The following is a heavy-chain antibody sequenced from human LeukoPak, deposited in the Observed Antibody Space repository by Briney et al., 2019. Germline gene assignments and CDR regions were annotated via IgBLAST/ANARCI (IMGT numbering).Heavy chain of an antibody. V-gene: IGHV3-48*02. CDR1: GFTFSTFS. CDR2: ISPSGGNI. D-gene: IGHD6-19*01. CDR3: ARAAYSSDPDY. J-gene: IGHJ4*02. Sequence: PGGSLRLSCAASGFTFSTFSMNRVRQAPGKGLEWVSYISPSGGNIHYADSVRGRFTISRDNAKNSLYLQVNSLRDEDTAMYFCARAAYSSDPDYWGQGTLVTVSS.